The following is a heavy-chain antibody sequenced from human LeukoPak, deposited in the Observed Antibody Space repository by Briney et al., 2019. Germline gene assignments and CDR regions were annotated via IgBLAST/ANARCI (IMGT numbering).Heavy chain of an antibody. CDR3: AKAGEDYYEVDY. Sequence: PGRSLRLSCAASGFTFDDYAMHWVRQAPGKGLEWVSGISWNSGSIGYADSVKGRFTISRDNAKNSLYLQVNSLRAEDTALYYCAKAGEDYYEVDYWGQGTLVTVSS. CDR1: GFTFDDYA. CDR2: ISWNSGSI. J-gene: IGHJ4*02. D-gene: IGHD3-22*01. V-gene: IGHV3-9*01.